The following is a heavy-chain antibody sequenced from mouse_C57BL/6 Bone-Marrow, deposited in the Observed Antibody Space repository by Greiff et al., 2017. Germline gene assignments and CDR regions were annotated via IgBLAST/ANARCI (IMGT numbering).Heavy chain of an antibody. V-gene: IGHV2-2*01. J-gene: IGHJ1*03. CDR3: ARRMGDYDGDWYLDV. CDR2: IWSGGST. CDR1: GFSLTSYG. D-gene: IGHD2-4*01. Sequence: QVQLQQSGPGLVQPSQSLSITCTVSGFSLTSYGVHWVRQSPGKGLEWLGVIWSGGSTDYNAAFISRLSISKDNSKSQVFFKMNSLQADDTAIYYCARRMGDYDGDWYLDVWGTGTTVTVSS.